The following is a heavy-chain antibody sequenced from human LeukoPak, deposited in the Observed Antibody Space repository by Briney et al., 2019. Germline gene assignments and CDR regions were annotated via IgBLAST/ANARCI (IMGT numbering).Heavy chain of an antibody. CDR2: IYSGGST. D-gene: IGHD6-13*01. CDR1: GFTVSRNF. Sequence: PGGSLRLSCAATGFTVSRNFMSWVRQAPGKGLEWVSVIYSGGSTYYADSVKGRFTISRDNSKNTLQMNTLRAEDTAVYYCAREWRYSSSSGGFDYWGQGTLVTVSS. CDR3: AREWRYSSSSGGFDY. J-gene: IGHJ4*02. V-gene: IGHV3-53*01.